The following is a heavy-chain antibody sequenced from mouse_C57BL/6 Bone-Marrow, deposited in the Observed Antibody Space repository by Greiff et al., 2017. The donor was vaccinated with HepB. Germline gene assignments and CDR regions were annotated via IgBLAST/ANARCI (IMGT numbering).Heavy chain of an antibody. V-gene: IGHV1-64*01. CDR3: ERKGRLLRSFDY. CDR2: IHPNSGST. CDR1: GYTFTSYW. Sequence: QVQLQQPGAELVKPGASVKLSCKASGYTFTSYWMHWVKQRPGQGLEWIGMIHPNSGSTNYNEKFKSKATLTVDKSSSTAYMQLSSLTSEDSAVYYGERKGRLLRSFDYWGKGTTLTVPS. D-gene: IGHD2-3*01. J-gene: IGHJ2*01.